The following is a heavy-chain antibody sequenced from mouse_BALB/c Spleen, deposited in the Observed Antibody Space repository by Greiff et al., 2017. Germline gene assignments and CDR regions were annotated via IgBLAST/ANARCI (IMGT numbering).Heavy chain of an antibody. J-gene: IGHJ1*01. CDR3: ARHYYGSFYWYFDV. CDR1: GFTFSSFG. CDR2: ISSGSSTI. D-gene: IGHD1-1*01. V-gene: IGHV5-17*02. Sequence: EVHLVESGGGLVQPGGSRKLSCAASGFTFSSFGMHWVRQAPEKGLEWVAYISSGSSTIYYADTVKGRFTISRDNPKNTLFLQMTSLRSEDTAMYYCARHYYGSFYWYFDVWGAGTTVTVSS.